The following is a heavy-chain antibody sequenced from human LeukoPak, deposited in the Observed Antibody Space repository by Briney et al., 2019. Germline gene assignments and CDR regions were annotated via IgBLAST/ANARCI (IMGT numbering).Heavy chain of an antibody. CDR1: GFTISSYW. J-gene: IGHJ4*02. V-gene: IGHV3-11*01. Sequence: PGGSLRLSCAASGFTISSYWMSWIRQAPGKGLEWVSYISSSGSTIYYADSVRGRFTISRDNAKNSLYLQMNSLRAEDTAVYYCAREGLSFGITGTTIDYWGQGTLVTVSS. CDR3: AREGLSFGITGTTIDY. CDR2: ISSSGSTI. D-gene: IGHD1-20*01.